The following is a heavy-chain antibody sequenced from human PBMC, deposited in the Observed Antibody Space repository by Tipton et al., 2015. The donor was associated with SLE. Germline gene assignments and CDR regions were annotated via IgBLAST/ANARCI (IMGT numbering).Heavy chain of an antibody. CDR3: ARTSLGSVVPAAIRVYNWFDP. V-gene: IGHV4-61*09. D-gene: IGHD2-2*01. J-gene: IGHJ5*02. Sequence: TLSLTCTVSGGSISSGSYYWTWIRQPAGKGLEWIGNIHTSGRTNYNPSLKSRVTISVDTSKNQVSLKLASVTAADTAVYYCARTSLGSVVPAAIRVYNWFDPWGQGSLVTVSS. CDR1: GGSISSGSYY. CDR2: IHTSGRT.